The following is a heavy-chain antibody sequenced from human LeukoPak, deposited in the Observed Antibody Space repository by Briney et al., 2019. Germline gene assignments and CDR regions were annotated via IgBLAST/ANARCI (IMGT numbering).Heavy chain of an antibody. Sequence: GGSLRLSCAASGFTLSSYWMSWVRQAPGKGLEWVANIKQDGSEGYYVDSVKGRFTISRDNAKNSLFLQMNSLRVEDTALYYCARWDSGSYYGIGDWGQGTLVTVSS. J-gene: IGHJ4*02. CDR2: IKQDGSEG. CDR3: ARWDSGSYYGIGD. V-gene: IGHV3-7*01. D-gene: IGHD1-26*01. CDR1: GFTLSSYW.